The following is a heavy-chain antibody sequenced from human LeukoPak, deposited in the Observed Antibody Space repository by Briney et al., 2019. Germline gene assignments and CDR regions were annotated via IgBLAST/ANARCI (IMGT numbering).Heavy chain of an antibody. Sequence: GGTLRLSCAASGFTFSSYAMSWVRQAPGKGLEWVSAISGSGGSTYYADSVKGRFTISRDNSKNTLYLQMNSLRAEDTAVYYCAKDLALSNLRVATVCDYWGQGTLVTVSS. CDR3: AKDLALSNLRVATVCDY. D-gene: IGHD5-12*01. CDR2: ISGSGGST. V-gene: IGHV3-23*01. CDR1: GFTFSSYA. J-gene: IGHJ4*02.